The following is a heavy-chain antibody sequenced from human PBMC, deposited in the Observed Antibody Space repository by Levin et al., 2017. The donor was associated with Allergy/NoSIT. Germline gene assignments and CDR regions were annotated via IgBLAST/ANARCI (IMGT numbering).Heavy chain of an antibody. Sequence: KISCKASGGTFSSYAISWVRQAPGQGLEWMGGIIPIFGTANYAQKFQGRVTITADKSTSTAYMELSSLRSEDTAVYYCARERDLGNYYYYGMDVWGQGTTVTVSS. CDR1: GGTFSSYA. CDR3: ARERDLGNYYYYGMDV. D-gene: IGHD7-27*01. V-gene: IGHV1-69*06. CDR2: IIPIFGTA. J-gene: IGHJ6*02.